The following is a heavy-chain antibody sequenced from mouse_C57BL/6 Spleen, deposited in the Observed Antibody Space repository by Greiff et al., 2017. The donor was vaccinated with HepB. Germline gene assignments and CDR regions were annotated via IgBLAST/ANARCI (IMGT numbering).Heavy chain of an antibody. Sequence: QVQLQQPGAELVRPGTSVKLSCKASGYTFTSYWMHWVKQRPGQGLEWIGVIDPSDSYTNYNQKFKGKATLTVDTSSSTAYMQLSSLTSEDSAVYYCARGGSVYGWFAYWGQGTLVTVSA. CDR1: GYTFTSYW. D-gene: IGHD1-1*02. CDR2: IDPSDSYT. J-gene: IGHJ3*01. CDR3: ARGGSVYGWFAY. V-gene: IGHV1-59*01.